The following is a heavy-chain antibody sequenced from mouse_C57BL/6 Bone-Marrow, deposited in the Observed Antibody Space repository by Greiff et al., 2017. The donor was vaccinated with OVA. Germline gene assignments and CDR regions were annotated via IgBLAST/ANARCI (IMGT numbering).Heavy chain of an antibody. D-gene: IGHD1-1*01. CDR2: IDPENGDT. J-gene: IGHJ2*01. CDR1: GFNIKDDY. V-gene: IGHV14-4*01. Sequence: EVKLMESGAELVRPGASVKLSCTASGFNIKDDYMHWVKQRPEQGLEWIGWIDPENGDTEYASKFQGKATITADTSSNTAYLQLSSLTSEDTAVYYCTLYYYGSSYVGYWGQGTTLTVSS. CDR3: TLYYYGSSYVGY.